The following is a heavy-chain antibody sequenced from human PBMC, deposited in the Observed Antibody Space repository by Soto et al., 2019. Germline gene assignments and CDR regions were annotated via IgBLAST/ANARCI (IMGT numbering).Heavy chain of an antibody. V-gene: IGHV5-51*01. D-gene: IGHD1-1*01. Sequence: GESLKISCQGSGYSFASYWIGWVRQMPGKDLEWMGIIYPGDSDTRYSPSFQGQVTISADKSLSTAYLQWSSLKASDTAIYYCARLGYGYYFDYWGQGTLVTVSS. J-gene: IGHJ4*02. CDR3: ARLGYGYYFDY. CDR1: GYSFASYW. CDR2: IYPGDSDT.